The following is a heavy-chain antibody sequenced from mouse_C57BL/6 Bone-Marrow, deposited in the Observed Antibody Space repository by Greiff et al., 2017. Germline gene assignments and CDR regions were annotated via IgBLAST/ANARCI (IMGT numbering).Heavy chain of an antibody. CDR2: ISDGGSYT. D-gene: IGHD2-5*01. J-gene: IGHJ2*01. V-gene: IGHV5-4*01. CDR1: GFTFSSYA. CDR3: ARIYYYSNSDY. Sequence: EVQLVESGGGLVKPGGSLKLSCAASGFTFSSYAMSWVRQTPEKRLEWVATISDGGSYTYYPDNVKGRFTISRDNAKNNRYLQMSHLKSEDTAMYYCARIYYYSNSDYWGQGTTLTVSS.